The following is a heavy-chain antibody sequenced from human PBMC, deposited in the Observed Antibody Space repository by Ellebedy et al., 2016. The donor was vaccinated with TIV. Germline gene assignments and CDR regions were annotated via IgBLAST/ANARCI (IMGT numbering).Heavy chain of an antibody. Sequence: GGSLRLSCAASGFTFSSYAMSWVRQAPGKGLEWVSTISGSGGSTYYADSVKGRFTISRDNSKNTLYLQMSSLRAEDTAIYYCAKNIRGFEYWGRGTLVTVSS. V-gene: IGHV3-23*01. D-gene: IGHD2/OR15-2a*01. CDR2: ISGSGGST. J-gene: IGHJ4*02. CDR1: GFTFSSYA. CDR3: AKNIRGFEY.